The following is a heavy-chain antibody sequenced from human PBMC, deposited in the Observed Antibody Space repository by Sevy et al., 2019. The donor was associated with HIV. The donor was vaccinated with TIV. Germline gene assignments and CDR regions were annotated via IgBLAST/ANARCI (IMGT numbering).Heavy chain of an antibody. D-gene: IGHD6-13*01. CDR3: ARELGSTWDGHSRGAFDI. CDR1: GDSVSGISAT. J-gene: IGHJ3*02. Sequence: SQTLSLTCGISGDSVSGISATWNWIRQSPSRGFEWLGRTYFRSKWYKHYAVYVNSRITIIADESMNKFSLHLNSVTPEDTAVYYCARELGSTWDGHSRGAFDIWGQGTMVTVSS. V-gene: IGHV6-1*01. CDR2: TYFRSKWYK.